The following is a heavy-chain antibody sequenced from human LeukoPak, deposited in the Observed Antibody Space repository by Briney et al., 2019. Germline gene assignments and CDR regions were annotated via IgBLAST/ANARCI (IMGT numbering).Heavy chain of an antibody. CDR3: ARDLVTVTKGFDI. CDR1: DDSFSSHY. D-gene: IGHD4-17*01. V-gene: IGHV4-59*11. J-gene: IGHJ3*02. Sequence: SETLSLTCAVSDDSFSSHYWTWIRQPPGKGLEGIGYISYIGSTNYNPYPKSRVTISMDTSKTQFSLKLSSATAADTAVYYCARDLVTVTKGFDIWGQGTMVSVSS. CDR2: ISYIGST.